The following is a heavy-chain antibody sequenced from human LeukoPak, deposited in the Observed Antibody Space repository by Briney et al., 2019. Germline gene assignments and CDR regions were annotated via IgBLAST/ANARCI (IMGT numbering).Heavy chain of an antibody. CDR3: ARQGSGGRAFDI. CDR1: GGSISSYY. D-gene: IGHD1-26*01. V-gene: IGHV4-59*08. Sequence: SETLSLTCIVSGGSISSYYWSWIRQPPGKGLEWIGYIYSSGSTNSNPSLRSRVTISVDTSKSQFSLKMTSVTAADTAVYYCARQGSGGRAFDIWGQGTMVTVSS. CDR2: IYSSGST. J-gene: IGHJ3*02.